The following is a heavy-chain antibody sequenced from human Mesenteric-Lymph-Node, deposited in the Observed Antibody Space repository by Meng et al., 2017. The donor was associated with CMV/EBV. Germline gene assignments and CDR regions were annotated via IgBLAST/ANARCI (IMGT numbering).Heavy chain of an antibody. CDR3: ARDVVYSGTYQHNYYFDF. CDR2: IYYSGYT. Sequence: SETLSLTCTVSGYSISSGYYWGWIRQPPGKGLEWIGHIYYSGYTNYNPSLKSRVTISLDTAKKQFSLKLSSVTAADTAMYYCARDVVYSGTYQHNYYFDFWGQGTLVTVSS. V-gene: IGHV4-38-2*02. D-gene: IGHD1-26*01. CDR1: GYSISSGYY. J-gene: IGHJ4*02.